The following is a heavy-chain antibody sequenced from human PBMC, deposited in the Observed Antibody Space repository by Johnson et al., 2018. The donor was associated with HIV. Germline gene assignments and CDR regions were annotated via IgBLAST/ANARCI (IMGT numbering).Heavy chain of an antibody. CDR2: ISYDGINK. V-gene: IGHV3-30-3*01. J-gene: IGHJ3*01. D-gene: IGHD3-22*01. Sequence: VHLVESGGGVVHPVGSLRLSCAASGFTFSTFAIHWVRQAPGKGLDCVAVISYDGINKYYADSVKGRLTISRDNSENTAYLQMNGLTVEDTAMYYCGRDYDYDNSDQSGIDVFDVWGQGTKVTVSS. CDR3: GRDYDYDNSDQSGIDVFDV. CDR1: GFTFSTFA.